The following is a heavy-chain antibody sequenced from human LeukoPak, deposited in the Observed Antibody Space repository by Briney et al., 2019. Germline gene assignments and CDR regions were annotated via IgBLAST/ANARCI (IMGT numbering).Heavy chain of an antibody. Sequence: PGGSLRLSCAASGFTFSSYAMHWVRQAPGKGLEWVAVISYDGSNKYYADSVKGRFTISRDNSKNTLYLQMNSLRAEDTAVYYCARGLELLFDAFDIWGQGTMVTVSS. CDR3: ARGLELLFDAFDI. J-gene: IGHJ3*02. V-gene: IGHV3-30*01. CDR1: GFTFSSYA. D-gene: IGHD1-26*01. CDR2: ISYDGSNK.